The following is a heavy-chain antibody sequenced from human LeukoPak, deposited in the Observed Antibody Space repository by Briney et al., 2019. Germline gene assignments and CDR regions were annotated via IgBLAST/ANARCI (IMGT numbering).Heavy chain of an antibody. V-gene: IGHV3-30*03. CDR3: ARGVDYDYAWGSYEDRDY. CDR1: GFTFSSYG. J-gene: IGHJ4*02. D-gene: IGHD3-16*01. Sequence: GGSLRLSCAASGFTFSSYGMHWVRQAPGKGLEWVAVISYDGSNKYYADSVKGRFTISRDNSKNTLYLQMNSLRAEDTAVYYCARGVDYDYAWGSYEDRDYWGQGTLVTVSS. CDR2: ISYDGSNK.